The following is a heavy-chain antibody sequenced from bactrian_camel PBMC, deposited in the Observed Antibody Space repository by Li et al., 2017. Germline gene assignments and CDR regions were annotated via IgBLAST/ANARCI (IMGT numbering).Heavy chain of an antibody. J-gene: IGHJ4*01. CDR1: GASFSDAY. V-gene: IGHV3S53*01. Sequence: QLVESGGGSVQAGGSLRLSCTASGASFSDAYMAWFRQPRGNKCETVATRNRDAKVSYSDSVKGRFTVSQDNAKNTVYLQMNSLKLEDTDVYYCVRSQWSDYGDSWAQGTQVTVS. CDR3: VRSQWSDYGDS. CDR2: RNRDAKV. D-gene: IGHD4*01.